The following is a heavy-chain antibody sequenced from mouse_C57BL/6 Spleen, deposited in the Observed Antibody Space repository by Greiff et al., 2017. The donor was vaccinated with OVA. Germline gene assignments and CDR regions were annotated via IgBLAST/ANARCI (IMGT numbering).Heavy chain of an antibody. V-gene: IGHV3-1*01. CDR2: ISYSGST. CDR1: GYSITSGYD. CDR3: AREGTAQATGFAY. Sequence: EVQLQQSGPGMVKPSQSLSLTCTVTGYSITSGYDWHWIRHFPGNKLEWMGYISYSGSTNYNPSLKSRISITHDTSKNHFFLKLNSVTTEDTATYYCAREGTAQATGFAYWGQGTLVTVSA. J-gene: IGHJ3*01. D-gene: IGHD3-2*02.